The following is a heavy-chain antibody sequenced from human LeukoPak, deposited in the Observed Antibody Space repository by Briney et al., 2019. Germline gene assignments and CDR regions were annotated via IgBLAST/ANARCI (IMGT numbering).Heavy chain of an antibody. J-gene: IGHJ4*02. CDR3: AKDVAKAAY. D-gene: IGHD6-25*01. CDR2: INTDGSRT. CDR1: GFTFSRYW. Sequence: GGSLRLSCAASGFTFSRYWMHWVRQAPGKGLVWVSRINTDGSRTTYADSVKGRFTISRDNSKNTLYLQMNSLRAEDTAVYYCAKDVAKAAYWGQGTLVTVSS. V-gene: IGHV3-74*01.